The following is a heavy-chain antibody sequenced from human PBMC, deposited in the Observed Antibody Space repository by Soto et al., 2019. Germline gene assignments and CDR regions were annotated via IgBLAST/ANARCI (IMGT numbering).Heavy chain of an antibody. D-gene: IGHD6-25*01. CDR3: ARDVVSSVGNFDY. CDR1: GGTFSSYA. J-gene: IGHJ4*02. Sequence: SVKVSCKASGGTFSSYAISWVRQAPGQGLEWMGGIIPIFGTANYAQKFQGRVTITADKSTSTAYMELSSLRSEDTAVYYCARDVVSSVGNFDYWGQGPLVTVSS. CDR2: IIPIFGTA. V-gene: IGHV1-69*06.